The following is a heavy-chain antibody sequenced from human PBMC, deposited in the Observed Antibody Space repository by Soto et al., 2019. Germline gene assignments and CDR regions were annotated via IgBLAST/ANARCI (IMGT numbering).Heavy chain of an antibody. CDR1: GFTVSDYY. D-gene: IGHD3-22*01. V-gene: IGHV3-11*01. CDR3: ARVNGYYYYGMDV. J-gene: IGHJ6*02. CDR2: ISSSGSII. Sequence: VESMRRSFGPYGFTVSDYYLRWIRQAPGKGLEWVSDISSSGSIIYYADSVKGRFTISRDNAKNSLYLQMNSLRAEDTAVYYCARVNGYYYYGMDVWGQGT.